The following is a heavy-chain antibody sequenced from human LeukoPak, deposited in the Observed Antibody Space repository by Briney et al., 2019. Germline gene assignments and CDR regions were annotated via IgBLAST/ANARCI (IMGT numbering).Heavy chain of an antibody. CDR1: GGSISSYY. Sequence: SETLSLTCTVSGGSISSYYWSWIRQPPGKGLEWIGCIYYSGSTNYNPSLKSRVTISVDTSKNQFSLKLSSVTAADTAVYYCARIDSSGYYRFDYWGQGTLVTVSS. J-gene: IGHJ4*02. D-gene: IGHD3-22*01. V-gene: IGHV4-59*01. CDR3: ARIDSSGYYRFDY. CDR2: IYYSGST.